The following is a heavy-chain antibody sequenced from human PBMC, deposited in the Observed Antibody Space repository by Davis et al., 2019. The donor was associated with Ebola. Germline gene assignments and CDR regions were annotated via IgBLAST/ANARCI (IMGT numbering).Heavy chain of an antibody. CDR2: ISYDGSNK. CDR1: AFTLSTYW. J-gene: IGHJ6*04. V-gene: IGHV3-30*14. CDR3: ARGGGYNFRYYYGMDV. D-gene: IGHD5-24*01. Sequence: PGGSLRLSCAASAFTLSTYWMHWVRQAPGKVLGWVAVISYDGSNKYYADSVKGRFTISRDNSKNTLYLQMNSLRAEDTAVYYCARGGGYNFRYYYGMDVWGKGTTVTVSS.